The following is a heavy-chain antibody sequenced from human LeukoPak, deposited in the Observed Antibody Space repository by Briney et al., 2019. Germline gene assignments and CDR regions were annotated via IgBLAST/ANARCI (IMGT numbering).Heavy chain of an antibody. D-gene: IGHD3-10*01. CDR2: IYYSGST. V-gene: IGHV4-59*01. J-gene: IGHJ3*02. Sequence: SETLSLTCTVSGGSISSYYWSWIRQPPGKGLEWIGYIYYSGSTNYNPSLKSRVTISVDTSKNQFSLKLSSVTAADTAVYYCARRGGGSTSAAFDIWGQGTMVTVSS. CDR1: GGSISSYY. CDR3: ARRGGGSTSAAFDI.